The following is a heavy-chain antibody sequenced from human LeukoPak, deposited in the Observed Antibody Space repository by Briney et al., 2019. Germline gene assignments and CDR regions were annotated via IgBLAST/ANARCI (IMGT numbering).Heavy chain of an antibody. CDR2: ITPSGDMS. CDR3: VRDRDWGAFDP. CDR1: GFTFSSYE. Sequence: GGSLRLSCAASGFTFSSYEMNWVRQAPGKGLEWVSGITPSGDMSYYADAVKGRFTISRDNSKNTVSLQMNRLRVEDTALYYCVRDRDWGAFDPWGQGTPVTVSS. D-gene: IGHD3/OR15-3a*01. J-gene: IGHJ5*02. V-gene: IGHV3-23*01.